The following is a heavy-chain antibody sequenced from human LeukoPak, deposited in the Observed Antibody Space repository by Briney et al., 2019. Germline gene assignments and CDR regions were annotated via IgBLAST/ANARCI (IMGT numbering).Heavy chain of an antibody. CDR3: AKDMLKGSSRLTPDY. D-gene: IGHD6-13*01. V-gene: IGHV3-43*02. CDR1: GFTFDDYA. J-gene: IGHJ4*02. Sequence: GGSLRLSCAASGFTFDDYAMHWVRQAPGKGLEWVSRISGDGGSTYYADSAKGRFTISRDNSKNSLYLQMNSLRTEDTALYYCAKDMLKGSSRLTPDYWGQGTLVTVSS. CDR2: ISGDGGST.